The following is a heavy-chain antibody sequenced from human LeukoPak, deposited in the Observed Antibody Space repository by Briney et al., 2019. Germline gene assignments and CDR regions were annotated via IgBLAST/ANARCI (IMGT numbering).Heavy chain of an antibody. CDR1: GGSISSYY. J-gene: IGHJ4*02. CDR2: IYYSGST. D-gene: IGHD5-18*01. CDR3: ASSGYSYGSPFDY. V-gene: IGHV4-59*01. Sequence: PSETLSLTCTVSGGSISSYYWSWIRQPPGKGLERIGYIYYSGSTNYSPSLKSRVTISVDTSKNQFSLKLSSVTAADTAVYYCASSGYSYGSPFDYWGQGTLVTVSS.